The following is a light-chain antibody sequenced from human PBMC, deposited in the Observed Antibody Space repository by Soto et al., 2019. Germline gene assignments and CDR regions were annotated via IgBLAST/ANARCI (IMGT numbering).Light chain of an antibody. CDR2: DVI. J-gene: IGLJ1*01. CDR1: SSNVGGYNY. V-gene: IGLV2-8*01. CDR3: SSDAGRNLDV. Sequence: QSVLTQPPSASGSPGQSVTISCTGTSSNVGGYNYVSWYQQHPGKAPKLMIYDVIKRPSGVPDRFSGSKSGNTASLTVSGLQAEDEADYYSSSDAGRNLDVFGTGTQLTVL.